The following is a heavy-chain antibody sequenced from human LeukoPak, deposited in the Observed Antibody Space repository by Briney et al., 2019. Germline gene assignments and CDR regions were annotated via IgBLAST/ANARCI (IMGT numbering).Heavy chain of an antibody. Sequence: QAGGSLRLSCAASGFTFSSYAMSWVRQAPGKGLEYVSSISNNGASKYYGNSVKGRFFISRDNSKNTLWLQMGSLRAEDMAVYFCARGYGTDSGRRAFDVWGPGTMVAVSS. CDR3: ARGYGTDSGRRAFDV. J-gene: IGHJ3*01. CDR1: GFTFSSYA. CDR2: ISNNGASK. D-gene: IGHD2-8*02. V-gene: IGHV3-64*01.